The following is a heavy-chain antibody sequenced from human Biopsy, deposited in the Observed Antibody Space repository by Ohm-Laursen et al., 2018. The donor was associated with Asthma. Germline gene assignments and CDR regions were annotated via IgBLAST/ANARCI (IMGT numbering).Heavy chain of an antibody. J-gene: IGHJ4*02. CDR2: ISWNSATI. D-gene: IGHD3-22*01. CDR3: AKVRSDWVITESFDY. Sequence: SLRLSCAASGFKFDEYTTHWVRQAPGKGLEWVSGISWNSATIGYADSVEGRFTISRDNAKTSVFLHMDSLRPEDTAFYYCAKVRSDWVITESFDYWGQGVLVTVSS. V-gene: IGHV3-9*01. CDR1: GFKFDEYT.